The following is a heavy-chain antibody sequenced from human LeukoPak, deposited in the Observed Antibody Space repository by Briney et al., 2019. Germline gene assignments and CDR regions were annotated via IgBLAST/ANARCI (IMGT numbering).Heavy chain of an antibody. Sequence: PGESLRLSCAASGFPFSTYAMSWVRQAPGKGLEWVSGLSGSGGATYYADSVKGRFTISRDTSKNTLYLQINSLRAEDTAVYYCAKDRGIAATGYHDAFDIWGQGTMVTVSS. J-gene: IGHJ3*02. CDR2: LSGSGGAT. V-gene: IGHV3-23*01. CDR3: AKDRGIAATGYHDAFDI. CDR1: GFPFSTYA. D-gene: IGHD6-13*01.